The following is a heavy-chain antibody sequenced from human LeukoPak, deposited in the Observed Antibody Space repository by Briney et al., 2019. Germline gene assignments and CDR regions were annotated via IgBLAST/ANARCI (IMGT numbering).Heavy chain of an antibody. CDR1: SGSISSYY. V-gene: IGHV4-59*01. CDR2: IYYSGST. CDR3: ARNKLGYCSSTSCYSPQNYYYYYYMDV. Sequence: SETLSLTCTVSSGSISSYYWSWLRQPPGKGLEWIGYIYYSGSTNYNPSLKSRVTISVDTSKNQFSLKRSSVTAADTAVYYCARNKLGYCSSTSCYSPQNYYYYYYMDVWGKGTTVTVSS. D-gene: IGHD2-2*01. J-gene: IGHJ6*03.